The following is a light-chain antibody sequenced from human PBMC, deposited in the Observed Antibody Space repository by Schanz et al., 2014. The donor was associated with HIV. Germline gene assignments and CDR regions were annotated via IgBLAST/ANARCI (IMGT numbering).Light chain of an antibody. J-gene: IGKJ1*01. CDR1: QRVSNN. V-gene: IGKV3-15*01. Sequence: EIVMTQSPGTLSVSPGERATLSCRASQRVSNNLAWYQQKPGQAPRLLIYGASTRATGFPVRFSGSGSGTEFTLTISNLQSEDFAVYFCQHYYNSLWTFGQGTKVEIK. CDR2: GAS. CDR3: QHYYNSLWT.